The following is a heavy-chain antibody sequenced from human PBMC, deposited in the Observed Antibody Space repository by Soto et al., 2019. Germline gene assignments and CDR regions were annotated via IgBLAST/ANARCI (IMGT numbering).Heavy chain of an antibody. V-gene: IGHV4-39*01. CDR2: VSFIGTS. Sequence: SETLSLTRSVSCGSINNNYYYWGWVRQPPGRGLEWIGSVSFIGTSYYNPSLESRVTTSIDTSRNQFFLNLTSVTAADTAVYYCASQKLDVPAFFDYWGHGTLVTVSS. CDR1: CGSINNNYYY. CDR3: ASQKLDVPAFFDY. J-gene: IGHJ4*01. D-gene: IGHD1-1*01.